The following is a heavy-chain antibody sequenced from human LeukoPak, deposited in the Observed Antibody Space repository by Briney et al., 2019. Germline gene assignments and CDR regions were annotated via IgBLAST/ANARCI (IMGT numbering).Heavy chain of an antibody. J-gene: IGHJ5*02. CDR2: IYPGDSDT. D-gene: IGHD5-12*01. CDR3: ARHGLGCSGYEVGSPVDP. V-gene: IGHV5-51*01. Sequence: GESLKISCKGSGYSFTSYWIGWVRQMPGKGLEWMGIIYPGDSDTRYSPSFQGQVTISADKSISTAYLQWSSLKASDTAMYYCARHGLGCSGYEVGSPVDPWGQGTLVTVSS. CDR1: GYSFTSYW.